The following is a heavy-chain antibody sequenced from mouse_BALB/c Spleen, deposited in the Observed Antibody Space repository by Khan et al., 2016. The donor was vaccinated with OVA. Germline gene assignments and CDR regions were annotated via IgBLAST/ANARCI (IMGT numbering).Heavy chain of an antibody. V-gene: IGHV2-2*02. CDR1: GFSLTTYG. Sequence: VQLQESGPGLVQPSQSLSITCTVSGFSLTTYGVHWVRQSPGKGLEWLGVIWSGGSTNYNAAFISRLSISKDSSKSQVFFKMNSLQVNDTAIYYCARNYDYDESLAYWGQGTLVTVSA. CDR2: IWSGGST. D-gene: IGHD2-4*01. J-gene: IGHJ3*01. CDR3: ARNYDYDESLAY.